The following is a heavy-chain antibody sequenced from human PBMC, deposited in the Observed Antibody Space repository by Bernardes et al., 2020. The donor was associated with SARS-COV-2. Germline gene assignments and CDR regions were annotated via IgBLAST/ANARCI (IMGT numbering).Heavy chain of an antibody. D-gene: IGHD6-13*01. CDR3: ATASPQQLGPNWFDP. Sequence: ASVKVSCKVSGYTLTALSMHWVRQATGKGLEWMGGFDPEDGETIYAQKFQGRVTMTEDTSTDTAYMELSSLRSEDTAVYYCATASPQQLGPNWFDPWGQGTLVTVSS. V-gene: IGHV1-24*01. CDR2: FDPEDGET. CDR1: GYTLTALS. J-gene: IGHJ5*02.